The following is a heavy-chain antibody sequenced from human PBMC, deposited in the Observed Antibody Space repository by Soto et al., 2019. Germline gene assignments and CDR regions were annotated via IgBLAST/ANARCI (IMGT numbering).Heavy chain of an antibody. CDR2: IIPIFGTA. D-gene: IGHD3-10*01. CDR1: GGTFSSYA. CDR3: ARSLYGSGSYYSEWFDP. Sequence: QVQLVQSGAEVKKPGSSVKVSCKASGGTFSSYAISWVRQAPGQGLEWMGGIIPIFGTANYAQKFQGRVTIPADESTSTAYMELSSLRSEDTAVYYCARSLYGSGSYYSEWFDPWGQGTLVTVSS. V-gene: IGHV1-69*12. J-gene: IGHJ5*02.